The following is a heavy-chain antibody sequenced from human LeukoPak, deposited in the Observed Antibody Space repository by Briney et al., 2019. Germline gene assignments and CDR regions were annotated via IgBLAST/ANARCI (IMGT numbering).Heavy chain of an antibody. CDR1: GASISTHY. V-gene: IGHV4-59*11. J-gene: IGHJ4*02. Sequence: SETLSLTCTVSGASISTHYWSWIRQPPEKGPEWIGDFYYSGSTNYNPSLKSRATISGDTSKNQFSLKLRSVTAADTAVYYCARAGGITTAHLGLDHWGQGTLVTVSS. CDR3: ARAGGITTAHLGLDH. CDR2: FYYSGST. D-gene: IGHD6-13*01.